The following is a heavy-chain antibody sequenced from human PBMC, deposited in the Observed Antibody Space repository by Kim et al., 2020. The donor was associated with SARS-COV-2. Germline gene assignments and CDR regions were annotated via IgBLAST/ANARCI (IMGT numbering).Heavy chain of an antibody. CDR2: INSDGSST. J-gene: IGHJ4*02. Sequence: GGSLRLSCAASGFIFSNYWMHWVRQAPEKGLVWVSRINSDGSSTSYADSVKGRFTISRDNAKNTLHLQMNRLTVEDTAVYYCAYVGGIASIGTLFWGQRTLGTVSS. CDR3: AYVGGIASIGTLF. D-gene: IGHD6-13*01. V-gene: IGHV3-74*01. CDR1: GFIFSNYW.